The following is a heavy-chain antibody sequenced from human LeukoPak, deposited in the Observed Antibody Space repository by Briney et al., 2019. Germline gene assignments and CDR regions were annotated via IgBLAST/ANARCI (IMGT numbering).Heavy chain of an antibody. V-gene: IGHV4-59*01. Sequence: PSETLSLTCTVSGGTISSFYWSWIRQPPEKGLEWIGYIYYSGSTKYNPSLKSRVTISVDTSKNQVSLKLSSVTAADTAVYYCASGNYYFDYWGQGTLVTVSS. CDR1: GGTISSFY. J-gene: IGHJ4*02. CDR2: IYYSGST. CDR3: ASGNYYFDY. D-gene: IGHD1-7*01.